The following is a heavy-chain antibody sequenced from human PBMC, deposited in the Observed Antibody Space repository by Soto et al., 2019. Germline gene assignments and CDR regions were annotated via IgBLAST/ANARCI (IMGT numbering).Heavy chain of an antibody. CDR3: ARGGSDYEGSGYYQGHV. CDR2: IVPIFGA. CDR1: GGTFSNYG. J-gene: IGHJ6*02. Sequence: QVQRVKSGAEVKRPGSSVKVSGKSSGGTFSNYGLSWVRQAPGQGLECMGVIVPIFGAEHPQKFQGRVTITADESTNTVFMELRGLRSEDTAVYYCARGGSDYEGSGYYQGHVWGQGTTVTVSS. D-gene: IGHD3-22*01. V-gene: IGHV1-69*12.